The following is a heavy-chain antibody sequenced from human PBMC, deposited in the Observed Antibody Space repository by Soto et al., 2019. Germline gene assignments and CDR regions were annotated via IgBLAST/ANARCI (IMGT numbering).Heavy chain of an antibody. CDR3: ARSQPLITIFGVVKDS. Sequence: GGSLRLSCAASGFSFSNYDMHWVRQAPGKGLEWVAMISYDGSNKYYADSVKGRFTISRDNSKNTLYLQMNSLRAEDTAVYFCARSQPLITIFGVVKDSWGQGTPVTVSS. V-gene: IGHV3-33*05. D-gene: IGHD3-3*01. CDR1: GFSFSNYD. J-gene: IGHJ4*02. CDR2: ISYDGSNK.